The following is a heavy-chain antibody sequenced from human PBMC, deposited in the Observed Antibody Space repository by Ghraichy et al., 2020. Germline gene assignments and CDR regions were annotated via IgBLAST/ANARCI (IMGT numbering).Heavy chain of an antibody. D-gene: IGHD6-13*01. Sequence: SETLSLTCAVSGGSISSSNWWSWVRQPPGKGLEWIGEIYHSGSTNYNPSLKSRVTISVDKSKNQFSLKLSSVTAADTAVYYCARSQGSSWYISSWFDPWGQGTLVTVSS. J-gene: IGHJ5*02. CDR1: GGSISSSNW. V-gene: IGHV4-4*02. CDR3: ARSQGSSWYISSWFDP. CDR2: IYHSGST.